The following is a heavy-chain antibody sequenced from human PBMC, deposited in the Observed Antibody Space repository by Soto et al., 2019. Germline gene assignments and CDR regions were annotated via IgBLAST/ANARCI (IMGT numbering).Heavy chain of an antibody. J-gene: IGHJ5*02. CDR3: ARDWKGAEGFDP. V-gene: IGHV1-18*01. D-gene: IGHD1-1*01. Sequence: QVQLVQSGPEVKKPGASVKISCKASGYTFNTYGFTWVRQAPGQGLEWMGWISDHNGDTNYVQKFQGRVTMTTETSTTTSYMELRNLTSDDTAVYFCARDWKGAEGFDPWGQGTLVTVSS. CDR2: ISDHNGDT. CDR1: GYTFNTYG.